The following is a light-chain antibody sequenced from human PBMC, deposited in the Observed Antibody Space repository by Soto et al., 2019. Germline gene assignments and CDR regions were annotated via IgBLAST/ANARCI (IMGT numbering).Light chain of an antibody. CDR2: GAS. J-gene: IGKJ1*01. V-gene: IGKV3-20*01. CDR3: QHYGSSPRT. CDR1: QSVISSY. Sequence: EIVLTESPGTLSLSPGERATLSCRDSQSVISSYLAWYQQKPGQAPRLLIYGASSRATGIPDRFSGSGSGTDFTLTISRLETEDFAVYYCQHYGSSPRTFGQGTKVE.